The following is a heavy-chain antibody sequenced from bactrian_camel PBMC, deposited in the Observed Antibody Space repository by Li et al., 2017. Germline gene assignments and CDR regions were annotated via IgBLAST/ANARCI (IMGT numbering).Heavy chain of an antibody. CDR1: SGYTYSSYC. Sequence: HVQLVESGGGSVQAGGSLKLSCAASSGYTYSSYCMGWFRQAPGKEREGVAVIDSDGLAKYADSVKGRFTISEDNAKNTLYLQMNSLKPEDTAVYYCAADKTNTVVAAKRGYEYNCWGQGTQVTVS. D-gene: IGHD6*01. V-gene: IGHV3S53*01. J-gene: IGHJ4*01. CDR3: AADKTNTVVAAKRGYEYNC. CDR2: IDSDGLA.